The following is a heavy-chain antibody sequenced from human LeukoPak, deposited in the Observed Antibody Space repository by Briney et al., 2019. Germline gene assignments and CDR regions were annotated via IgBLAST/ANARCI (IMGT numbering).Heavy chain of an antibody. D-gene: IGHD3-3*01. J-gene: IGHJ5*02. Sequence: GASVKVSCKASGYTFTSYDINWVRQATGQGLEWMGWMNPNIGNTGYAQKFQGRVTMTRNTSISTAYMELSSLRSEDTAVYYCARGEGGTIFGVVIHNWFDPWGQGTLVTVSS. CDR2: MNPNIGNT. CDR3: ARGEGGTIFGVVIHNWFDP. V-gene: IGHV1-8*01. CDR1: GYTFTSYD.